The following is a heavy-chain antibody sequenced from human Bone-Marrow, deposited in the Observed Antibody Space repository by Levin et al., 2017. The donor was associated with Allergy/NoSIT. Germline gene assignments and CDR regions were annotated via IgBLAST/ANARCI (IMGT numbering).Heavy chain of an antibody. D-gene: IGHD6-13*01. CDR3: SRETDSNPPAAY. Sequence: PGGSLRLSCAASEFTVSNNYMSWVRQAPGKGLEWVSTIYSSGVTNYADSVKGRFIISRDRSKNTLYLQMNRLRDEDTAVYYCSRETDSNPPAAYWGQGTLVTVSS. V-gene: IGHV3-53*01. CDR2: IYSSGVT. CDR1: EFTVSNNY. J-gene: IGHJ4*02.